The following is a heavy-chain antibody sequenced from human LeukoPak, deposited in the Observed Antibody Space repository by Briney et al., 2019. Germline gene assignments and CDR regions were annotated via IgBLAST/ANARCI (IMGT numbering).Heavy chain of an antibody. CDR2: IYPGDSDV. CDR1: GYTYTDYW. J-gene: IGHJ4*02. Sequence: GESLKISCQASGYTYTDYWIGWVRQMPGKGLEWVGIIYPGDSDVRYNPSFEGQVTISVDKSINTAYLQWRSLKASDTAMFYCARRGRKCNSLSCCYFDYWGQGTLITVSS. CDR3: ARRGRKCNSLSCCYFDY. D-gene: IGHD2/OR15-2a*01. V-gene: IGHV5-51*01.